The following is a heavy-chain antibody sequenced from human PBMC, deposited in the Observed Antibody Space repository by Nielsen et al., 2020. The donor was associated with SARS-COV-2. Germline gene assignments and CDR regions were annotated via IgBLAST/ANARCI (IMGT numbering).Heavy chain of an antibody. CDR2: IYYSGST. V-gene: IGHV4-31*03. J-gene: IGHJ4*02. D-gene: IGHD3-16*01. Sequence: SETLSLTCTVSGGSISSGGYYRSWIRQHPGKGLEWIGYIYYSGSTYYNPSLKSRVTISVDTSKNQFSLNLSSVTAADTAIYYCARAGRDWGTFYFWGQGTLVTVSS. CDR1: GGSISSGGYY. CDR3: ARAGRDWGTFYF.